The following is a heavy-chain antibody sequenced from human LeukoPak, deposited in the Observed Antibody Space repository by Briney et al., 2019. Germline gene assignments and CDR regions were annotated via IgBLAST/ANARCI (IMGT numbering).Heavy chain of an antibody. J-gene: IGHJ4*02. V-gene: IGHV1-69*05. CDR3: AREVWSSYYDYFDY. D-gene: IGHD3-3*01. CDR1: GGTFSSYA. CDR2: IIPIFGTA. Sequence: SVKVYWKVSGGTFSSYAIRWERLAPGHGLEWMARIIPIFGTANYAEKFQGRVTITTDESTSTAYLELSSLRSEDTGVYYCAREVWSSYYDYFDYWGQGTLVTVSS.